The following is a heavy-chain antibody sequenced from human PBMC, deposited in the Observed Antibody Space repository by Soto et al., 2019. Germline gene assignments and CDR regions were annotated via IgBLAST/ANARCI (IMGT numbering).Heavy chain of an antibody. Sequence: QVQLVESGGGVVQPGRSLRLSCAASGFTFSSYGMHWVRQAPGKGLEWVAVIWYDGSNKYYADSVKGRFTISRDNSKNTLYLQMHSLRAEDTAVYYCARAVAANFLIDYWGQGPLVTVSS. V-gene: IGHV3-33*01. D-gene: IGHD2-15*01. CDR1: GFTFSSYG. CDR2: IWYDGSNK. CDR3: ARAVAANFLIDY. J-gene: IGHJ4*02.